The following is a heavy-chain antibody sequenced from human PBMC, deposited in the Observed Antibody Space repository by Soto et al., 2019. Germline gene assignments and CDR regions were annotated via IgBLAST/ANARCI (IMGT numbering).Heavy chain of an antibody. CDR2: IIPVFGRP. V-gene: IGHV1-69*13. CDR1: GGSFSSLG. Sequence: SVKVSCKASGGSFSSLGISWVRQAPGQGLEWMGGIIPVFGRPNYAQRFRGRLTITADESTNTVYLELIDLRSEDTPVYYCAREGSGYNLWGQGTQVTVSS. D-gene: IGHD5-12*01. J-gene: IGHJ1*01. CDR3: AREGSGYNL.